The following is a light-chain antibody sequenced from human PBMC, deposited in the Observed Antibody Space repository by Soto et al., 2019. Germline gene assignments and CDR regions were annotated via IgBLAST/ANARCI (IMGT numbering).Light chain of an antibody. CDR2: WAS. V-gene: IGKV4-1*01. CDR1: QSVLYSSNNKNY. CDR3: QQYYSTPWT. Sequence: DIVMTQPQDSLSVSLGERATINCKSSQSVLYSSNNKNYLAWYQQKPGQPPKLLIYWASTRESGVPDRFSGSGSGTDFTLTISSLQAEDVAVYYCQQYYSTPWTFGQGTKVDIK. J-gene: IGKJ1*01.